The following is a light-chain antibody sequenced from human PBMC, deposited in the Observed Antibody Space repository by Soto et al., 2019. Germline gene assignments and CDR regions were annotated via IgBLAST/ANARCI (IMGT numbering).Light chain of an antibody. CDR2: DAS. CDR3: QQYDTYPRT. Sequence: DIQITQSPSILSASVGDRVTITCRASQGMSGWMAWYQQKPGKAPKVLIYDASSLESGVPLRFSGSASGTEFTLTISSLQPDDVATYYCQQYDTYPRTFGQGTKVDIK. J-gene: IGKJ1*01. V-gene: IGKV1-5*01. CDR1: QGMSGW.